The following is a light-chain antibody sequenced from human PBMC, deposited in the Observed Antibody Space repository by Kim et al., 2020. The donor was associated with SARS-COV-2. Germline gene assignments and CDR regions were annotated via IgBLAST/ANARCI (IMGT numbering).Light chain of an antibody. V-gene: IGLV2-14*03. CDR3: SSYTSSTTSV. J-gene: IGLJ2*01. CDR2: DVN. CDR1: SSDVGGYNY. Sequence: SITTSCSGTSSDVGGYNYVSWYQHHPGKAPKLMIYDVNKRPSGVSSRFSGSKSGNTASLTISGLQAEDEADYYCSSYTSSTTSVFGGGTQLTVL.